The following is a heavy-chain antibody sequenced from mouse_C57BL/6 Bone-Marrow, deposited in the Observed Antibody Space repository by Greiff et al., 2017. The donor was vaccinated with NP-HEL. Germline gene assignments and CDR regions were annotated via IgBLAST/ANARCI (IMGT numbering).Heavy chain of an antibody. D-gene: IGHD2-13*01. J-gene: IGHJ1*03. CDR3: TRVPGDYLKGYFDV. CDR1: GYTFTSYW. Sequence: EVQLQQSGTVLARPGASVKMSCKTSGYTFTSYWMHWVKQRPGQGLEWIGAIYPGNSDTSYNQKFKGKAKLTAGTSASTAYMELSSLTNEDSAVYSCTRVPGDYLKGYFDVWGTGTTVTVSS. CDR2: IYPGNSDT. V-gene: IGHV1-5*01.